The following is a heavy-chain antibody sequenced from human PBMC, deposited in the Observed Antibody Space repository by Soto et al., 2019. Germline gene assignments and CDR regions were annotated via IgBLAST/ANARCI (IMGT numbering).Heavy chain of an antibody. V-gene: IGHV4-31*03. J-gene: IGHJ3*02. CDR3: ARDPEPQYCSGCSCYMGSAFDI. D-gene: IGHD2-15*01. CDR1: GGSISSGGYY. CDR2: IYYSGST. Sequence: PSETLSLTCTVSGGSISSGGYYWSWIRQHPGKGLEWIGYIYYSGSTYYNPSLKSRVTISVDTSKNQFSLKLSSVTAADTAVYYCARDPEPQYCSGCSCYMGSAFDIWGQGTMVTVSS.